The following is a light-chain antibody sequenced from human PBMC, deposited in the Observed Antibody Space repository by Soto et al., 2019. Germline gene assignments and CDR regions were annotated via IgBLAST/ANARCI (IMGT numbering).Light chain of an antibody. CDR3: QQANSFPQT. CDR1: QAVNTR. Sequence: EIVLTQSPATLSSFPGDRVTLSCRASQAVNTRLAWYQHKPGQAPRLLIYLASNRAAGVPARFSGSGSGTDFTLTISDVEPEDFATYYCQQANSFPQTFGQGTKVDIK. CDR2: LAS. V-gene: IGKV3D-11*01. J-gene: IGKJ1*01.